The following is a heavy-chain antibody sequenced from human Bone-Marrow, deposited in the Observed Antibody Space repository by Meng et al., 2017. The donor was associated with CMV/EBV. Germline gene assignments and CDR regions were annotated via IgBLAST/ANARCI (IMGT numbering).Heavy chain of an antibody. D-gene: IGHD5-12*01. V-gene: IGHV1-2*02. J-gene: IGHJ4*02. CDR1: GYTFTGYY. Sequence: ASVKVSCKASGYTFTGYYMHWVRQAPGQGLEWMGWINPNSGGTNYAQKFQGRVTMTRDTSISTAYMELSRLRSDDTAVYYCARGHVSGGSGYASSGVGDYCGQGTLVTVSS. CDR2: INPNSGGT. CDR3: ARGHVSGGSGYASSGVGDY.